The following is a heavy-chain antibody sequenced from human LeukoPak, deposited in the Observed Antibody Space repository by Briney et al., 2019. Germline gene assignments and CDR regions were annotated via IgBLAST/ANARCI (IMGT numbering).Heavy chain of an antibody. V-gene: IGHV3-53*01. J-gene: IGHJ1*01. CDR1: GFTVSSNY. CDR3: ATPPPSTRCSKCAEYFQH. Sequence: GGSLRLSCAASGFTVSSNYMSWVRQAPGKGLEWVSVIYSGMATYYPDSLKGRFTISRDNSKNTVYLQMNSLRAEDTAVYYCATPPPSTRCSKCAEYFQHWGQGTLVTVSS. CDR2: IYSGMAT. D-gene: IGHD2-2*01.